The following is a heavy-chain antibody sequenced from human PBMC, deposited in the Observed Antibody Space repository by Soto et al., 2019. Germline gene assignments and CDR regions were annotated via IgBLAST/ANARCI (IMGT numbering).Heavy chain of an antibody. Sequence: SETLSLTCTVSGCSISSYYWSWIRQPPGKGLEWIGYIYYSGSTNYNPSLKSRVTISVDTSKNQFSLKLSSVTAADTAVYYCASYDFWSGYYMAWGQGTLVTVSS. D-gene: IGHD3-3*01. CDR2: IYYSGST. J-gene: IGHJ5*02. CDR3: ASYDFWSGYYMA. V-gene: IGHV4-59*01. CDR1: GCSISSYY.